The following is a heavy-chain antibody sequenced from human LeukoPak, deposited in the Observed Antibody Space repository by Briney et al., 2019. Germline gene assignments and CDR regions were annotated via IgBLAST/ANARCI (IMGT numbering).Heavy chain of an antibody. CDR3: AREGRYCTNGVCYNYFDY. Sequence: SETLSLTCTVSGGSISSYYWSWIRQPAGKGLEWIGRIYTNGSTNYNPSLKSRVTMSVDTSKNQFSLKLSPVTAADTAVYYCAREGRYCTNGVCYNYFDYWGQGTLVTVSS. D-gene: IGHD2-8*01. J-gene: IGHJ4*02. V-gene: IGHV4-4*07. CDR2: IYTNGST. CDR1: GGSISSYY.